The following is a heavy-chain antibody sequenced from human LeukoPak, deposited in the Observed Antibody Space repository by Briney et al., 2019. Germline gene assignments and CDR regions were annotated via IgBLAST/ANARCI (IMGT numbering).Heavy chain of an antibody. J-gene: IGHJ4*02. V-gene: IGHV1-69*05. Sequence: SVKVSCKASGGTFSSYAISWVRQAPGQGLEWMGGIIPIFGTANYAQKLQGRVTMTTDTSTSTAYMELRSLRSDDTAVYYCARDAGGIAVAGGDYWGQGTLVTVSS. CDR3: ARDAGGIAVAGGDY. CDR2: IIPIFGTA. D-gene: IGHD6-19*01. CDR1: GGTFSSYA.